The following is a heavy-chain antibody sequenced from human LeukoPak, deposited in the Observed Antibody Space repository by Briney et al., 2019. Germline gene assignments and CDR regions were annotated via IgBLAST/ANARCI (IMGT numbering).Heavy chain of an antibody. V-gene: IGHV4-59*12. Sequence: SEPLSLTCTVSGDSISSYYWSWVRQPPGKGLEWMGYIYYSGSTNYNPSLKSRVTISVDTSKNQLSLKLSSVTVADTAVYYCAGGQWLVWGVYWGQGTLVTVSS. CDR2: IYYSGST. J-gene: IGHJ4*02. D-gene: IGHD6-19*01. CDR1: GDSISSYY. CDR3: AGGQWLVWGVY.